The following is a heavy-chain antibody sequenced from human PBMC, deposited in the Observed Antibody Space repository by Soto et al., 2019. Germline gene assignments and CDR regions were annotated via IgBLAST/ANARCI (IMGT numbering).Heavy chain of an antibody. D-gene: IGHD3-10*01. CDR2: ISSGSTYT. V-gene: IGHV3-11*03. CDR3: TKNLVFETSYGMDV. J-gene: IGHJ6*02. Sequence: PGGSLRLSCAASGFTYSDHYMTWIRQAPGKGLEWVSYISSGSTYTYSAAPVKGRFTISRDDSKNTLYLQMNSLKTEDTAVYYCTKNLVFETSYGMDVWGQGTTFTVS. CDR1: GFTYSDHY.